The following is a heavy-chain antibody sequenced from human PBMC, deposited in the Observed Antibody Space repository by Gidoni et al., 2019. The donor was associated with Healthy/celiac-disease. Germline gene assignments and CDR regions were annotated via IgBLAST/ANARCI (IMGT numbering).Heavy chain of an antibody. CDR1: GFTFSSYA. CDR3: ARGRGDYYDSSGWAFDI. CDR2: ISGSGGST. D-gene: IGHD3-22*01. J-gene: IGHJ3*02. Sequence: EVQLLESGGGLVQPGGSLRLACAASGFTFSSYAMSWVRQAPGKGLEWVSAISGSGGSTYYADSVKGRFTISRDNSKNTLYLQMNSLRAEDTAVYYCARGRGDYYDSSGWAFDIWGQGTMVTVSS. V-gene: IGHV3-23*01.